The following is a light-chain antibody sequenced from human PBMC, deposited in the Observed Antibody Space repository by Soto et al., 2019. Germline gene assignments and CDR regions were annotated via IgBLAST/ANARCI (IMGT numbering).Light chain of an antibody. CDR1: QYINTR. CDR3: HQRQSWPRT. CDR2: QTS. V-gene: IGKV3-11*01. J-gene: IGKJ1*01. Sequence: EIVLTQSPATLSSFPGYRVTLSCRASQYINTRLAWYQHRPGQAPRLLIYQTSLRAAGIPARFSASGSGTDFTLTISDVQPEDFALYYCHQRQSWPRTFGQGTTGDI.